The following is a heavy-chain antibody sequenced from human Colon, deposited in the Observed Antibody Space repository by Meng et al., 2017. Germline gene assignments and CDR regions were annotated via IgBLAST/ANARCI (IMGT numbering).Heavy chain of an antibody. CDR3: ARGGRPSDYDSSGYPDY. V-gene: IGHV4-34*01. CDR1: GGSFSGYY. J-gene: IGHJ4*02. D-gene: IGHD3-22*01. Sequence: SETLSLTCAVYGGSFSGYYWSWIRQPPGKGLEWIGEINHSGSTNYNPSLKSRVTISVDTSKNQFSLKLSSVTAADTAVYYCARGGRPSDYDSSGYPDYWGQGTLVTVSS. CDR2: INHSGST.